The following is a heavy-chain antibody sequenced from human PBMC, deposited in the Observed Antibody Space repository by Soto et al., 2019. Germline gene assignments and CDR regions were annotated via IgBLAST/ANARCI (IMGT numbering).Heavy chain of an antibody. J-gene: IGHJ4*02. CDR2: IYPSDSET. CDR1: GYSFVTYW. CDR3: ARVPPEMPTIPEYFDS. Sequence: GESLKISCEGSGYSFVTYWIAWVRQKPGKGLEWMGIIYPSDSETRYSPSFQGQVAISADKFIGIAYLQWSSLKASDTAMYYCARVPPEMPTIPEYFDSWGQGTLVTVSS. V-gene: IGHV5-51*01. D-gene: IGHD1-1*01.